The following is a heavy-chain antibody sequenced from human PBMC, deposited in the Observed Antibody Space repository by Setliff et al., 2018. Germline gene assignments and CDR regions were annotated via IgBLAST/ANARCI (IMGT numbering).Heavy chain of an antibody. Sequence: PGESLTISCMGSGYSFSTCWIGWVRQMPGKGLEWMGIIYPGDSITRYSPSFQGQVTISVDKSINTAYLQWSSLRASDTAIYYCARHPYYYGSGTYLDNNNRWFDPWGQGTLVTVSS. V-gene: IGHV5-51*01. D-gene: IGHD3-10*01. CDR1: GYSFSTCW. CDR2: IYPGDSIT. CDR3: ARHPYYYGSGTYLDNNNRWFDP. J-gene: IGHJ5*02.